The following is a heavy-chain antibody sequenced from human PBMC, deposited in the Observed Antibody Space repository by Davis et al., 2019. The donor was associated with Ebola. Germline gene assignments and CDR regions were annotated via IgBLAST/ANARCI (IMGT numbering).Heavy chain of an antibody. V-gene: IGHV3-21*01. D-gene: IGHD3-3*01. J-gene: IGHJ4*02. CDR1: GFTFSSYS. CDR3: ARVRFLEWLHFDY. Sequence: GGSLRLSCAASGFTFSSYSMNWVRQAPGKGLEWVSSISSSSSYIYYADSVKGRFTISRDNAKNSLYLQMNSLRAEDTAVYYCARVRFLEWLHFDYWGQGTLVTVSS. CDR2: ISSSSSYI.